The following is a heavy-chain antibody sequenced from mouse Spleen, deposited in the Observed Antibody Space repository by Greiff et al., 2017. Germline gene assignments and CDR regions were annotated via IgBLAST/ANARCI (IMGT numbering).Heavy chain of an antibody. CDR1: GFTFSDYG. CDR2: ISSGSSTI. J-gene: IGHJ2*01. V-gene: IGHV5-17*01. CDR3: ARPESHPYYFDY. Sequence: EVKVEESGGGLVKPGGSLKLSCAASGFTFSDYGMHWVRQAPEQGLEWVAYISSGSSTIYYADTVKGRFTISRDNATNTLFLQMTSLRSEVTAMYYCARPESHPYYFDYWGQGATLPVSS.